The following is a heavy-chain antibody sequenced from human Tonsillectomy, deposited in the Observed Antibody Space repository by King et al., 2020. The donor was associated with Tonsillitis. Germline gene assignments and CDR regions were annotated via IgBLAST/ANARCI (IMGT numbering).Heavy chain of an antibody. J-gene: IGHJ3*02. CDR2: IYSSGLT. Sequence: VQLQESGPGLVKPSQTLSLTCTVSGGSISGGSYYWSWIRQPAGKGLEWIGRIYSSGLTNYNPSLRSRVLISVDTSKNQFSLRLSSVTAADTAVYFCARRGRGGNDVFDIWGQGTMVTVSS. V-gene: IGHV4-61*02. CDR3: ARRGRGGNDVFDI. D-gene: IGHD3-10*01. CDR1: GGSISGGSYY.